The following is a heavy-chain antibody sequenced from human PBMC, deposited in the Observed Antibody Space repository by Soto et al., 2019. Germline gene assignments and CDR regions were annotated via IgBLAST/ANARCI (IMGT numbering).Heavy chain of an antibody. Sequence: PGGSLRLSCAASGFTFSSYWMSWVRQAPGKGLEWVANIKQDGSEKYYVDSVKGRFTISRDNTKNSLYLQMNSLRAEDTAVYYCASVPRGLLPDFDYWGQGTLVTVSS. CDR2: IKQDGSEK. CDR1: GFTFSSYW. D-gene: IGHD3-22*01. V-gene: IGHV3-7*05. J-gene: IGHJ4*02. CDR3: ASVPRGLLPDFDY.